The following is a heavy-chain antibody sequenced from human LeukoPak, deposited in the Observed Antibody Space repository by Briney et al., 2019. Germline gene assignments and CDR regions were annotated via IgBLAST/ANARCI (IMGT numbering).Heavy chain of an antibody. J-gene: IGHJ6*02. CDR3: ARAFGYEYYYYGMDV. CDR2: IYHSGST. Sequence: SETLSLTCAVSGGSISSGGYSWSWIRQPPGKGLEWIGYIYHSGSTYYNPSLESRVTISVDRSKNQFSLKLSSVTAADTAVYYCARAFGYEYYYYGMDVWGQGTTVTVSS. V-gene: IGHV4-30-2*01. CDR1: GGSISSGGYS. D-gene: IGHD5-12*01.